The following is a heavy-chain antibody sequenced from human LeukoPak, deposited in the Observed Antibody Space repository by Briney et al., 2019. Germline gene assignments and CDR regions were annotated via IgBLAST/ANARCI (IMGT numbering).Heavy chain of an antibody. V-gene: IGHV3-30-3*01. CDR2: ISYDGSNK. Sequence: GGSLRLSCAASGFTFSSYAMHWVRQAPGKGLEWVAVISYDGSNKYYADSVKGRFTISRDNSKNTLYLQMNSLRAEDTAVYYCAREYQLLSGPFDYWGQGTLVTVSP. J-gene: IGHJ4*02. D-gene: IGHD2-2*01. CDR3: AREYQLLSGPFDY. CDR1: GFTFSSYA.